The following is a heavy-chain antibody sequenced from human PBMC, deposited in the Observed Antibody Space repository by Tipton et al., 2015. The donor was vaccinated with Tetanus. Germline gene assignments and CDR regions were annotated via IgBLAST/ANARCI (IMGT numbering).Heavy chain of an antibody. Sequence: SLRLSCAASGFTFSDAWMNWVRQAPGKGLEWVGRIKTKSEGGTTDYAAPVKGRFTISRDDSQNTLYLQMTSLKTEDTAVYYCTTGTVFSTCWGQGTLVTVSS. D-gene: IGHD4-17*01. J-gene: IGHJ4*02. CDR2: IKTKSEGGTT. CDR3: TTGTVFSTC. CDR1: GFTFSDAW. V-gene: IGHV3-15*01.